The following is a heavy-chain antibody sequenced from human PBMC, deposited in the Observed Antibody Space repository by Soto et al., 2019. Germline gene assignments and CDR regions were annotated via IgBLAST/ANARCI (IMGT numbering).Heavy chain of an antibody. V-gene: IGHV1-69*01. CDR2: IIPIFGTA. CDR3: ARWALGYCSSTSCPPEYGMDV. Sequence: QVQLVQSGAAVKTPGSSVKVSCKASGGTFRSSALSWVRQAPGHGLEWLGGIIPIFGTANYAQKFQGRVTITADESTSTAYMELSSLRSEDTAVYYCARWALGYCSSTSCPPEYGMDVWGQGTTVTVSS. D-gene: IGHD2-2*01. J-gene: IGHJ6*02. CDR1: GGTFRSSA.